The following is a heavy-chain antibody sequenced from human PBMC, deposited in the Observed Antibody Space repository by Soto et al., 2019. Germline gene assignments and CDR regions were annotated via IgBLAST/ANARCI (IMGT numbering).Heavy chain of an antibody. D-gene: IGHD3-22*01. CDR2: IWYDGSNK. Sequence: GGSLRLSCAASGFTFSSYGMHWVRQAPGKGLEWVAVIWYDGSNKYYADSVKGRFTISRDNSKNTLYLQMNSLRAEDTAVYYCARDNYYDSSGPRGYGMDVWGQGTTVTVSS. J-gene: IGHJ6*02. CDR1: GFTFSSYG. V-gene: IGHV3-33*01. CDR3: ARDNYYDSSGPRGYGMDV.